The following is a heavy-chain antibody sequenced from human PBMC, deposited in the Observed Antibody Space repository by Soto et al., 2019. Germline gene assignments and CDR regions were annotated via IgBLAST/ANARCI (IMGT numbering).Heavy chain of an antibody. CDR1: GFTFSSYA. D-gene: IGHD1-26*01. CDR3: ARGPSGSYSWFDP. CDR2: ISYDGSNK. Sequence: GGSLRLSCADSGFTFSSYAMHWVRQAPGKGLEWVAVISYDGSNKYYADSVKGRFTISRDNSKNTLYLQMNSLRAEDTAVYYCARGPSGSYSWFDPWGQGTLVTVSS. J-gene: IGHJ5*02. V-gene: IGHV3-30-3*01.